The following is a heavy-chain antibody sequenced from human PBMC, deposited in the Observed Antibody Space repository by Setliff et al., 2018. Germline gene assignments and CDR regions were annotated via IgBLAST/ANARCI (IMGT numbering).Heavy chain of an antibody. CDR1: GFSLNSFR. Sequence: TGGSLRLSCAASGFSLNSFRMTWIRQPPGKGLEWVSSISSTGDDIHYADSVKGRFTISGDSAKNSLYLQMVSLTAEDTAMYYCARATPSGWYSYSGGGFFDYWGQGTLVTVSS. CDR2: ISSTGDDI. D-gene: IGHD6-19*01. V-gene: IGHV3-21*01. CDR3: ARATPSGWYSYSGGGFFDY. J-gene: IGHJ4*02.